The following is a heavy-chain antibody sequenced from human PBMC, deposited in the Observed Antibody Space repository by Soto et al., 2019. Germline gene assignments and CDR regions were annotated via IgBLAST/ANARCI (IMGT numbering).Heavy chain of an antibody. CDR1: GFTFSSYA. V-gene: IGHV3-23*01. CDR3: AKDLNEVQSPNQLRFLEWLSGAHYYMDV. J-gene: IGHJ6*03. CDR2: ISGSGGST. D-gene: IGHD3-3*01. Sequence: GGSLRLSCAASGFTFSSYAMSWVRQAPGKGLEWVSAISGSGGSTYYADSVKGRFTISRDNSKNTLYLQMNSLRAEDTAVYYCAKDLNEVQSPNQLRFLEWLSGAHYYMDVWGKGTTVTVSS.